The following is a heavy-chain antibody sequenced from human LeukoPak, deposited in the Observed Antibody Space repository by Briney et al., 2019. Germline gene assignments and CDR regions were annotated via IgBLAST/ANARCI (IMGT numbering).Heavy chain of an antibody. CDR1: GYTFTDYF. J-gene: IGHJ5*02. D-gene: IGHD1-1*01. V-gene: IGHV1-2*02. CDR2: INPNGGGT. CDR3: ARDEHNGYHSHDWLDP. Sequence: ASVKVSCKASGYTFTDYFMHWVRQAPGQGLEWMGWINPNGGGTRYAQKFQGRVTLTGDTSINTAYMELSRLGTDDTAVYYCARDEHNGYHSHDWLDPWGQGTLVTVSS.